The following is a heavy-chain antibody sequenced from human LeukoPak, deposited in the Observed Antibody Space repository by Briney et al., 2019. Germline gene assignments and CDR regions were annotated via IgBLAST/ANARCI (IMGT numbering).Heavy chain of an antibody. Sequence: ASVKVSCKASGGTFSSYAISWVRQAPGQGLEWMGWINPNSGGTNYAQKFQGRVTMTRDTSISTAYMELSRLRSDDTAIYYCARHSGERGSGSYLIAYWGQGTLVTVSS. CDR1: GGTFSSYA. D-gene: IGHD3-10*01. V-gene: IGHV1-2*02. CDR2: INPNSGGT. CDR3: ARHSGERGSGSYLIAY. J-gene: IGHJ4*02.